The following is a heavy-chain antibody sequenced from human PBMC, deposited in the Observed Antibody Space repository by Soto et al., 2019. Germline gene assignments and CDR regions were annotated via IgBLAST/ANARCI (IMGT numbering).Heavy chain of an antibody. J-gene: IGHJ6*02. V-gene: IGHV3-23*01. CDR3: AKDRIAAAGHAYYYYGMDV. CDR2: ISGSGGST. D-gene: IGHD6-13*01. Sequence: EVQLLESGGGLVQPGGSLRLSCAASGFTFSSYAMSWVRQAPGKGLEWVSAISGSGGSTYYADSVKGRFTISRDNSENTLYLQMNSLRAEDTAVYYCAKDRIAAAGHAYYYYGMDVWGQGTTVTVSS. CDR1: GFTFSSYA.